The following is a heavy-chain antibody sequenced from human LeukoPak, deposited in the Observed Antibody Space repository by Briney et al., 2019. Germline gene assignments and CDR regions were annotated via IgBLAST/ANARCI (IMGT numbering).Heavy chain of an antibody. J-gene: IGHJ2*01. CDR1: GGSINNYY. D-gene: IGHD3-3*01. CDR2: IYYTGST. Sequence: PSETLSLTCTVSGGSINNYYWTWIRQSPGKGLEWIGYIYYTGSTNYSPPLKNRVTISVDTSTTQFSLRLSSVTAADTAVYYCARGIVSGVVIPYWYIDLWGRGTLVTVPS. V-gene: IGHV4-59*01. CDR3: ARGIVSGVVIPYWYIDL.